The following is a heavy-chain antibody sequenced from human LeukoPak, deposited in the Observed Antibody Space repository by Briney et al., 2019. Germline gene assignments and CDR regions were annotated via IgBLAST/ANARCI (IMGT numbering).Heavy chain of an antibody. Sequence: SETLSLTCAVYGGSFSGYYWSWIRQPPGKGLEWIGEINHSGSTNYNPSLKSRVTISVDTSKNQFSLKLSSVTAADTAVYYCARGVTMVRGAIIYYYYGMDVWGQGTTVTVSS. CDR2: INHSGST. CDR1: GGSFSGYY. D-gene: IGHD3-10*01. J-gene: IGHJ6*02. CDR3: ARGVTMVRGAIIYYYYGMDV. V-gene: IGHV4-34*01.